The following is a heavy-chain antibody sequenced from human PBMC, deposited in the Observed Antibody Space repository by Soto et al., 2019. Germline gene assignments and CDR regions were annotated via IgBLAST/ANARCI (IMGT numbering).Heavy chain of an antibody. Sequence: GGSLRLSCAASGFTFSSYAMSWVRQAPGKGLEWVSAISGSGGSTYYADSVKDRFTISRDNSKNTLYLQMNSLRAEDTAVYYCAKGPYSYGVYYYYGMDVWGQGTTVTVSS. D-gene: IGHD5-18*01. V-gene: IGHV3-23*01. CDR3: AKGPYSYGVYYYYGMDV. CDR2: ISGSGGST. CDR1: GFTFSSYA. J-gene: IGHJ6*02.